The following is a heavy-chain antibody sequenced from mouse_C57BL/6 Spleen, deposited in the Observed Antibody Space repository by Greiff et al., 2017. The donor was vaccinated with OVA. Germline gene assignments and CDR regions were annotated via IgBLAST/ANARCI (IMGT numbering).Heavy chain of an antibody. CDR3: ARHLTTTYFDV. D-gene: IGHD1-1*01. CDR2: ISSGGSYT. V-gene: IGHV5-6*01. CDR1: GFTFSSYG. Sequence: EVNLVESGGDLVKPGGSLKLSCAASGFTFSSYGMSWVRQTPDKRLEWVATISSGGSYTYYPDSVKGRFTISRDNAKNTLYLQMSSLKSEDTAMYYCARHLTTTYFDVWGTGTTVTVSS. J-gene: IGHJ1*03.